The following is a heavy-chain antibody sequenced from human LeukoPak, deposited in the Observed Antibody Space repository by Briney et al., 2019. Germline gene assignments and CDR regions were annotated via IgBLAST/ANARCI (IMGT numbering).Heavy chain of an antibody. V-gene: IGHV1-2*02. D-gene: IGHD1-14*01. CDR1: GYTFTCYY. Sequence: ASVKVSCKASGYTFTCYYMHWVRQAPGQGLEWMGWINPNSGGTNYAQKFQGRVTMTRDTSISTAYMELGRLRSDDTAVYYCARGRRGWHYYYYYYMDVWGKGTTVTISS. CDR3: ARGRRGWHYYYYYYMDV. CDR2: INPNSGGT. J-gene: IGHJ6*03.